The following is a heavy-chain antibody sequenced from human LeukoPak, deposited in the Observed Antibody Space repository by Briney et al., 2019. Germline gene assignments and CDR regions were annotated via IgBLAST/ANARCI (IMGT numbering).Heavy chain of an antibody. CDR3: ARGLAVPGWYFDL. J-gene: IGHJ2*01. V-gene: IGHV4-30-2*01. CDR2: IYHSGST. D-gene: IGHD3-10*02. Sequence: SETLSLTCAVSGGSISSGGYSWSWIRQPPGKGLEWIGYIYHSGSTYYNPSLKSRVTISVDRSKNQFSLKLSSVTAADTAVYYCARGLAVPGWYFDLWGRGTLVTVSS. CDR1: GGSISSGGYS.